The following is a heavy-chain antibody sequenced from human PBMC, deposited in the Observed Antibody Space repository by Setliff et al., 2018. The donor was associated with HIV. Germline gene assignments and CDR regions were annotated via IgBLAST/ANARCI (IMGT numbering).Heavy chain of an antibody. V-gene: IGHV1-24*01. Sequence: ASVKVSCKVSGYTLTDLSMHWVRQAPGKGLEWMGGFDPEDVETVYAQKFQGRVTMTEDTSTDTAYMELNSLRAEDTAVYYCTRGDSVATLLFDYWGQGTLVTVSS. CDR3: TRGDSVATLLFDY. J-gene: IGHJ4*02. D-gene: IGHD5-12*01. CDR1: GYTLTDLS. CDR2: FDPEDVET.